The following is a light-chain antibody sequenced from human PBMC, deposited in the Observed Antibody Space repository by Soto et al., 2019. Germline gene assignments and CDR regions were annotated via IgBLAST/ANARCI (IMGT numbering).Light chain of an antibody. CDR2: AAS. J-gene: IGKJ3*01. CDR1: QSISSY. V-gene: IGKV1-39*01. Sequence: DIQMTQSPSSLSASVGDRVTITCRASQSISSYLNWYQQKPGKAPKLLIYAASSLQSGVPSRFSGSGSGTDFTLTISRLQREDFATYYCQQSYTFGPETKVYIK. CDR3: QQSYT.